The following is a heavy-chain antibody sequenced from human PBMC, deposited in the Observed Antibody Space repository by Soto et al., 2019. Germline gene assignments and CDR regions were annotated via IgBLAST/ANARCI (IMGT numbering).Heavy chain of an antibody. CDR3: TSPEYSSSPGRVDY. V-gene: IGHV3-73*01. CDR2: IRSKANSYAT. J-gene: IGHJ4*02. D-gene: IGHD6-6*01. Sequence: EVQLVESGGGLVQPGGSLKLSCAASGFTFSGSAMHWVRQASGKGLEWVGRIRSKANSYATAYAASVKGRFTISRDDSKNTAYLQMKSLKTEDTAVYYCTSPEYSSSPGRVDYWGQGTLVTVSS. CDR1: GFTFSGSA.